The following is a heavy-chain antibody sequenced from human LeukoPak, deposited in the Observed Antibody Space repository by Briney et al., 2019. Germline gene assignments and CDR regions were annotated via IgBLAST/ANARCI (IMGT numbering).Heavy chain of an antibody. CDR2: IIPIFGTA. CDR1: GGTFSSYA. CDR3: ARVRGGLVATIFDY. J-gene: IGHJ4*02. Sequence: ASVKVSCKASGGTFSSYASSWVRQAPGQGLEWMGGIIPIFGTANYAQEFQGRVTITADESTSTAYMELSSLRSEDTAVYYCARVRGGLVATIFDYWGQGTLVTVSS. D-gene: IGHD5-12*01. V-gene: IGHV1-69*13.